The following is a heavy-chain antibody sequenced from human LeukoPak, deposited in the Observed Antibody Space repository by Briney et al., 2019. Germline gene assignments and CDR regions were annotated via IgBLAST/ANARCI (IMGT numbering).Heavy chain of an antibody. CDR1: GFTFGDYA. J-gene: IGHJ4*02. Sequence: GGSLRLSCTASGFTFGDYAMSWVRQAPGKGLEWVGFIRSKAYGGTTEYAASVKGRFTISRDDSKSIAYLQMNSLKTEDTAVYYCAKDGEQWLVRLYFDYWGQGTLVTVSS. CDR3: AKDGEQWLVRLYFDY. D-gene: IGHD6-19*01. CDR2: IRSKAYGGTT. V-gene: IGHV3-49*04.